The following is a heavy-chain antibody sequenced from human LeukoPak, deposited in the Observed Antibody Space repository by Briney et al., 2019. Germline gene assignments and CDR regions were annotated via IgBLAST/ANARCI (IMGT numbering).Heavy chain of an antibody. D-gene: IGHD6-13*01. CDR3: AKGGRAAADRNFDL. CDR2: IAHDGSNK. V-gene: IGHV3-30*18. J-gene: IGHJ2*01. Sequence: GGSLRLSCAASGFTFSSYGMHWVRQAPGKGLEWGAAIAHDGSNKDDADSVKGRFTISRDNSKNTLYLQMNSLRAEDTAFYYCAKGGRAAADRNFDLWGRGTLVTVSS. CDR1: GFTFSSYG.